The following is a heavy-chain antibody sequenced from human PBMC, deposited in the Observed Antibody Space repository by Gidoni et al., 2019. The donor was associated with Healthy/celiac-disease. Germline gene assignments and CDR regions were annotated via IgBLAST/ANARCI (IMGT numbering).Heavy chain of an antibody. CDR1: GYTFTGYY. CDR3: ARSPIGYCSGGSCLPNWFDP. CDR2: INPNRGGT. Sequence: QVQLVQSGAEVKKPGASVKVSCKASGYTFTGYYLHWVRHAPGQGLEWMGWINPNRGGTNYAQKFQGWVTMTRDTSISTAYMELSRLRSDDTAVYYCARSPIGYCSGGSCLPNWFDPWGQGTLVTVSS. J-gene: IGHJ5*02. V-gene: IGHV1-2*04. D-gene: IGHD2-15*01.